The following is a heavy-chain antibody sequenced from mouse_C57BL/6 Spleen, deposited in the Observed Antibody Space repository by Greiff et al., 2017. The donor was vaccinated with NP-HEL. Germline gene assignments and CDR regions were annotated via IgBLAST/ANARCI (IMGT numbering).Heavy chain of an antibody. V-gene: IGHV1-53*01. J-gene: IGHJ4*01. Sequence: QVQLQQPGTELVKPGASVKLSCKASGYTFTSYWMHWVKQRPGQGLEWIGNINPSNGGTNYNEKFKSKATLTVDKSSSTAYMQLSSLTSEDSAVYYCARSVDGYYPYYYAMDYWGQGTSVTVSS. CDR3: ARSVDGYYPYYYAMDY. D-gene: IGHD2-3*01. CDR1: GYTFTSYW. CDR2: INPSNGGT.